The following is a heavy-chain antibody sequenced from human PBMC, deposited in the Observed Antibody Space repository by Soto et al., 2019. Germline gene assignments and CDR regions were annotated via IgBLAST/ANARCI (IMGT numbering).Heavy chain of an antibody. CDR1: GFTFSSYS. J-gene: IGHJ5*02. D-gene: IGHD6-13*01. V-gene: IGHV3-21*01. Sequence: NPWGSLRLSCAASGFTFSSYSMNWFRQAPGKGLEWVSSISSSSSYIYYADSVKGRFTISRDNAKNSLYLQMNSLRAEDTAVYYCAREQYSNIKWFDPWGQGTLVTVSS. CDR3: AREQYSNIKWFDP. CDR2: ISSSSSYI.